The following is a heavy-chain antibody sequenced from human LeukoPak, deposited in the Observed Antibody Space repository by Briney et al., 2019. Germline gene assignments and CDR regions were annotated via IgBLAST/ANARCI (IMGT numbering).Heavy chain of an antibody. CDR3: ASGGFYCSSTNCPPD. CDR2: ITSSSSYI. D-gene: IGHD2-2*01. CDR1: GFTFSTYS. V-gene: IGHV3-21*01. J-gene: IGHJ4*02. Sequence: GGSLRLSCAASGFTFSTYSMNWVRQAPGKGLEWVSSITSSSSYIYYADSVKGRFTISRDNAKNSLYLQMNSLRVEDTAVYFCASGGFYCSSTNCPPDWGQGTLVTVSS.